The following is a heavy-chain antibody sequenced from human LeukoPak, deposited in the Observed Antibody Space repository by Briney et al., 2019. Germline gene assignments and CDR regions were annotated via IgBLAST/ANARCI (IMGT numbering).Heavy chain of an antibody. CDR1: GFTFRSNG. V-gene: IGHV3-30*06. J-gene: IGHJ6*03. CDR2: LTVCRTNK. CDR3: AKKRRAEYYYYSYTDV. D-gene: IGHD6-25*01. Sequence: PGGSLRLACAAVGFTFRSNGMGWVRQAAGKGIEWVAVLTVCRTNKYSADSVQGPFTISRANSKNTLYLQMNTLRAEDTTVYYYAKKRRAEYYYYSYTDVWGEGTTVTVSS.